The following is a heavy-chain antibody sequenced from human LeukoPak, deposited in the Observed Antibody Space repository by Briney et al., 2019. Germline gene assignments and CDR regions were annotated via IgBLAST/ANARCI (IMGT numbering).Heavy chain of an antibody. CDR1: GGSISSYY. CDR2: ISYSGST. CDR3: ARHEFRTTRDS. D-gene: IGHD1-1*01. V-gene: IGHV4-59*08. J-gene: IGHJ4*02. Sequence: SETLSLTCTVSGGSISSYYWSWIRQPPGKGLEWIGYISYSGSTYYNPSLKSRVTISADTSKNQFSLKLSSVTAADTAVYYCARHEFRTTRDSWGQGTLVTVSS.